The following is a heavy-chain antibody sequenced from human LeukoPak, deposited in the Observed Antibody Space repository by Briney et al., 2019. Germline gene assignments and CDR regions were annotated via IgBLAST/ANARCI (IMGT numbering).Heavy chain of an antibody. CDR1: GGSISSYY. D-gene: IGHD6-13*01. Sequence: SETLSLTCTVSGGSISSYYWSWIRQPPGKGLEWIGYIYYSGSTNYNPSLKSRVTISVDTSKNQFSLKLSSVTAADTAVYYCARTTEAHSWRTRYYDYYMDVWGKGTTVAVSS. V-gene: IGHV4-59*01. CDR3: ARTTEAHSWRTRYYDYYMDV. CDR2: IYYSGST. J-gene: IGHJ6*03.